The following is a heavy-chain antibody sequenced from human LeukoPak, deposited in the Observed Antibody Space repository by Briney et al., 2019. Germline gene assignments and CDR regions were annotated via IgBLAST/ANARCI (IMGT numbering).Heavy chain of an antibody. D-gene: IGHD6-13*01. CDR1: GGSFSGYY. J-gene: IGHJ3*02. CDR3: ASDGSSSAFDI. V-gene: IGHV4-34*01. Sequence: PSETLSLTCAVYGGSFSGYYWSWIRQPPGKGLEWIGEINHSGSTNYNPSLKSRVTISVDTSKNQFSLKLSSVTAADTAVYYCASDGSSSAFDIWGQGTMVTVSS. CDR2: INHSGST.